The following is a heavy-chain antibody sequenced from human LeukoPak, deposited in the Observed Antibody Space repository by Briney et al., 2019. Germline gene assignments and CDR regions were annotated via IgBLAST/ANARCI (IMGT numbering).Heavy chain of an antibody. CDR1: GGSIRGYY. CDR2: IYYSGIT. Sequence: SETLSLTCTVSGGSIRGYYWSWIRQPPGKGLEYIGYIYYSGITNYNPSLKSRVTISVETSKNQFSLKLSSVTAADTAVYYCARVTGYMIEDYFDYWGQGTLVTVSS. V-gene: IGHV4-59*01. J-gene: IGHJ4*02. D-gene: IGHD3-22*01. CDR3: ARVTGYMIEDYFDY.